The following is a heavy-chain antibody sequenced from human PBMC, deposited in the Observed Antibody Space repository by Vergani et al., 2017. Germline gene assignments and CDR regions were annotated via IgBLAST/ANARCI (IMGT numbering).Heavy chain of an antibody. CDR3: ARDLYCSSTSCAYYGMDV. Sequence: EVQLVESGGGLVKPGGSLRLSCAASGFTFSSYSMNWVRQAPGKGLEWVSSISSSSSYIYYADSVKGRFTISRDNAKNSLYLQMNSLRAEDTAVYYCARDLYCSSTSCAYYGMDVWGQGTMVTVSS. V-gene: IGHV3-21*01. CDR2: ISSSSSYI. J-gene: IGHJ6*02. CDR1: GFTFSSYS. D-gene: IGHD2-2*01.